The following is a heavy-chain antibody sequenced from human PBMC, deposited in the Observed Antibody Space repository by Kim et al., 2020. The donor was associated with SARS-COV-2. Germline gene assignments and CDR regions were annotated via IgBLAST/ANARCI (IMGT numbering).Heavy chain of an antibody. V-gene: IGHV4-34*01. J-gene: IGHJ3*02. D-gene: IGHD5-12*01. CDR2: INHSGRT. CDR1: GGSFSGYY. CDR3: ARSTESSGYLGAFDI. Sequence: SETLSLTCAGAVYGGSFSGYYWSWIRQPPGKGLEWIGEINHSGRTNYNPSLKSRVTISIDTSKNQFSLKLSSVTAADTALYYCARSTESSGYLGAFDIWGQGTMVTVSS.